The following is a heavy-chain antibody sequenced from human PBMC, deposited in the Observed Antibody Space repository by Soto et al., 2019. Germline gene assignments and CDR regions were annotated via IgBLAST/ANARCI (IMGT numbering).Heavy chain of an antibody. V-gene: IGHV1-46*03. J-gene: IGHJ5*02. D-gene: IGHD3-10*01. CDR2: INPSGGST. CDR1: GYTFTSYY. Sequence: ASVKVSCKASGYTFTSYYMHWVRQAPGQGLEWMGIINPSGGSTSYAQKFQGRVTMTRDTSTSTVYMELSSLRSEDTAVYYCARGARVWFGDMVESLALYNWFDPWGQGTLVTVSS. CDR3: ARGARVWFGDMVESLALYNWFDP.